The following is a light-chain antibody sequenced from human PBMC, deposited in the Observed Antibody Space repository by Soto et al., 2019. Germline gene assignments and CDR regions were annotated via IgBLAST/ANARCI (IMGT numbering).Light chain of an antibody. J-gene: IGKJ4*01. V-gene: IGKV3-15*01. Sequence: EIVMTQSPATLSVSPGERATLSCRASQSVSTNLAWYQQKPGLAPRLLIYDASTRATGIPTMFSGSGSGTEFTLTISGLQSEDFAVYYCQQYNSWPPLTFGGGTKVEI. CDR3: QQYNSWPPLT. CDR2: DAS. CDR1: QSVSTN.